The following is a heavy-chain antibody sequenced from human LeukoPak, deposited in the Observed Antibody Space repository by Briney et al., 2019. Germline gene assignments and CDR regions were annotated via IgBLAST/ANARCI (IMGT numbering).Heavy chain of an antibody. D-gene: IGHD2-15*01. CDR2: ISGSGGST. J-gene: IGHJ4*02. CDR3: AKDCSGGSCYFDY. Sequence: PGASLRLSCAASGFTFSSYAMSWVRQAPGKGREWVSAISGSGGSTYYADSVKGRFTISRDNSKNTLYLQMNSLRAEDTAVYYCAKDCSGGSCYFDYWGQGTLVTASS. CDR1: GFTFSSYA. V-gene: IGHV3-23*01.